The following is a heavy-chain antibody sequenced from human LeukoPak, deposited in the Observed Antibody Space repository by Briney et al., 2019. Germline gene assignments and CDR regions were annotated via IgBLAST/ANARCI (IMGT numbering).Heavy chain of an antibody. CDR3: AREDYGDYGGYDY. CDR1: GFTFSSYW. V-gene: IGHV3-74*01. D-gene: IGHD4-17*01. CDR2: INSDGSST. Sequence: GGSLRLSCAASGFTFSSYWMHWVRQAPGKGLVWVSRINSDGSSTSYADSVKGRFTISRDNAKNTLYLQMNSLRAEDTAVHYCAREDYGDYGGYDYWGQGTLVTVSS. J-gene: IGHJ4*02.